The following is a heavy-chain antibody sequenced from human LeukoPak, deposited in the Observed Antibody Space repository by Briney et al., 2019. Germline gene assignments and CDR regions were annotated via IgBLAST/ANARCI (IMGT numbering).Heavy chain of an antibody. CDR3: ARDDRYYYTYG. V-gene: IGHV3-48*03. CDR2: ISSSGSTI. Sequence: GGSLRLSCAASGFTFSSYDMNWVRQAPGKGLEWVSYISSSGSTIYYADSVKGRFNISRDNAKNSLDLQMNSLRAEDTAVYYCARDDRYYYTYGWGKRTTVTIAS. CDR1: GFTFSSYD. J-gene: IGHJ6*03.